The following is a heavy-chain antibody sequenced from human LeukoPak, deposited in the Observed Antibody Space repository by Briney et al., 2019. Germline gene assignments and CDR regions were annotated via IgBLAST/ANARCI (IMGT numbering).Heavy chain of an antibody. CDR3: ARGGRVMITFGGVAFDY. CDR2: IYHSGST. CDR1: GGSISSGGYA. V-gene: IGHV4-30-2*01. D-gene: IGHD3-16*01. Sequence: SQTLSLTCAVSGGSISSGGYAWSWIRRPPGKGLEWIGYIYHSGSTYYNPSLKSRVTISVDRSKNQFSLKLSSVTAADTAVYYCARGGRVMITFGGVAFDYWGQGTLVTVSS. J-gene: IGHJ4*02.